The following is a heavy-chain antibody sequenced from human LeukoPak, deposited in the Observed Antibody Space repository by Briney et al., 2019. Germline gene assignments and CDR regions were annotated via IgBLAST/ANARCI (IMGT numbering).Heavy chain of an antibody. V-gene: IGHV3-7*01. CDR1: GFTFSSYW. D-gene: IGHD3-3*01. J-gene: IGHJ6*02. CDR3: ARDFPDDFWSGYYYYYYYYGMDV. Sequence: AGGSLRLSCAASGFTFSSYWMSWVRQAPGKGLEWVANIKQDGSEKYYVDSVKGRFTISRDNAKNSLYLQMNSLRAEDTAVYYCARDFPDDFWSGYYYYYYYYGMDVWGQGTTVTVSS. CDR2: IKQDGSEK.